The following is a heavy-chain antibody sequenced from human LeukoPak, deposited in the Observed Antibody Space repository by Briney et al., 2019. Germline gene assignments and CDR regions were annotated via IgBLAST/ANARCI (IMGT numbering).Heavy chain of an antibody. V-gene: IGHV4-38-2*02. Sequence: SETLSLTCTVSGYSISSGYYWGWIRPPPGKGLEWIGSIYHSGSTYYNPSPKSRVTISVDTSKNQFSLKLSSVTAADTAVYYCASGGVEMATTIDYWGQGTLVTVSS. D-gene: IGHD5-24*01. CDR3: ASGGVEMATTIDY. CDR2: IYHSGST. CDR1: GYSISSGYY. J-gene: IGHJ4*02.